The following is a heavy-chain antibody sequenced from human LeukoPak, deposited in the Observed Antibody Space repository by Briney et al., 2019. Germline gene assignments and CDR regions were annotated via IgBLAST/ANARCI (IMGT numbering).Heavy chain of an antibody. Sequence: GGSLRLSCAASGFTFSSYAMHWVRQAPGKGLEWVAVISYDGSNKYYADSVKGRFTISRDNSKNTLYLQMNTLRAEDTAVYYCARVSPDDAFDIWGQGTMVTVSS. CDR3: ARVSPDDAFDI. V-gene: IGHV3-30*14. J-gene: IGHJ3*02. CDR2: ISYDGSNK. CDR1: GFTFSSYA.